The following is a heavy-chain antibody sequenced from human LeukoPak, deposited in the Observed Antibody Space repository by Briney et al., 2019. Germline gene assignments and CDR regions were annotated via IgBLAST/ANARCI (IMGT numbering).Heavy chain of an antibody. D-gene: IGHD2-15*01. CDR1: GGTFSSYA. CDR2: IIPIFGTA. J-gene: IGHJ3*02. CDR3: AREDCSGGSCSSDAFDI. Sequence: SVKVSCKASGGTFSSYAISWVRQAPGQGLEWMGGIIPIFGTANYAQKFQSRVTITADESTSTAYMELSSLRSEDTAVYYCAREDCSGGSCSSDAFDIWGQGTMVTVSS. V-gene: IGHV1-69*13.